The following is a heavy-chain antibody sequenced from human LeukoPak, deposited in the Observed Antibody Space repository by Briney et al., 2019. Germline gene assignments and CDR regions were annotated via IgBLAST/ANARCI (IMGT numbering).Heavy chain of an antibody. V-gene: IGHV3-23*01. D-gene: IGHD2-15*01. J-gene: IGHJ4*01. CDR1: GFTFSSYA. CDR2: ISGSGGST. CDR3: AQAVESQLIGVGLDY. Sequence: GGSLRLSCAASGFTFSSYAMNWVRQAPGKGLEWVSVISGSGGSTYYADSVKGRFTISRDNSKNTLYLLMNSLRAEDTAVYFCAQAVESQLIGVGLDYCGPGTLFSASS.